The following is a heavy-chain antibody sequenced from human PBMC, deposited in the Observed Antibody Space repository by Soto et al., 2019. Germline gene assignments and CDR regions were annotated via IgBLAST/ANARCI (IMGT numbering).Heavy chain of an antibody. Sequence: PSETLSLTCAVSGGSISSGGYSWSWIRQPPGKGLEWIGYIYHSGSTYYNPSLKSRVTISVDRSKNQFSLKLSSVTAADTAVYYCARGAYDILTGYYAPPDYWGQGTLVTVSS. J-gene: IGHJ4*02. V-gene: IGHV4-30-2*01. D-gene: IGHD3-9*01. CDR1: GGSISSGGYS. CDR3: ARGAYDILTGYYAPPDY. CDR2: IYHSGST.